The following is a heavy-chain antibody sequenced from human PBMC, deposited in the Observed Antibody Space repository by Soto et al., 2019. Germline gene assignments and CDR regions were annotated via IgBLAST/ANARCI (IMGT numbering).Heavy chain of an antibody. Sequence: GGSLRLSCAASGFTVSSNYMSWVRQAPGKGLEWVSVIYSGGSTYYADSVKGRFTISRDNSKNTLYLQMNSLRAEDTAVYYCAGSGKAARRYYYYGMDVWGQGTTVTVSS. V-gene: IGHV3-53*01. CDR1: GFTVSSNY. J-gene: IGHJ6*02. CDR2: IYSGGST. CDR3: AGSGKAARRYYYYGMDV. D-gene: IGHD6-6*01.